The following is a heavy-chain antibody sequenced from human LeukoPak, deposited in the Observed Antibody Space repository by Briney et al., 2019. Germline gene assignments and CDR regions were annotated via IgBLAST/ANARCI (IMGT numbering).Heavy chain of an antibody. CDR1: GFTFSSYC. J-gene: IGHJ5*02. Sequence: GGSLRLSCAASGFTFSSYCMHWVRQAPGKGLGWVSRINTDGSSTSYADSVKGRFTISRDNAKNTLYLKMNSLRAEDTALYYCARDLGAYYDSSDTWFDPWGQGTLVTVSS. D-gene: IGHD3-22*01. V-gene: IGHV3-74*01. CDR3: ARDLGAYYDSSDTWFDP. CDR2: INTDGSST.